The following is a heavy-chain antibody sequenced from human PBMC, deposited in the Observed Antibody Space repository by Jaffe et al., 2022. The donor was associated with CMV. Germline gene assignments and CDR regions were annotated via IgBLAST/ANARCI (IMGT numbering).Heavy chain of an antibody. J-gene: IGHJ4*02. CDR1: GGSISSSSYY. V-gene: IGHV4-39*01. D-gene: IGHD2-2*01. Sequence: QLQLQESGPGLVKPSETLSLTCTVSGGSISSSSYYWGWIRQPPGKGLEWIGSIYYSGSTYYNPSLKSRVTISVDTSKNQFSLKLSSVTAADTAVYYCASNIVVVPAAFDYWGQGTLVTVSS. CDR3: ASNIVVVPAAFDY. CDR2: IYYSGST.